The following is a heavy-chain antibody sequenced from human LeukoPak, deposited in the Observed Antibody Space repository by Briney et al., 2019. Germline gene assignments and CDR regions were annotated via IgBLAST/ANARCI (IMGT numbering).Heavy chain of an antibody. Sequence: SSETLSLTCAVSGGSISSGGYSWSWIRQPPGKGLEWIGSIHHTGSTYYNPSLKSRVTISVDTSKNQFSLKLSSVTAADTAVYYCARDREYSSSPRFDYWGQGTLVTVSS. J-gene: IGHJ4*02. D-gene: IGHD6-6*01. CDR1: GGSISSGGYS. V-gene: IGHV4-30-2*03. CDR2: IHHTGST. CDR3: ARDREYSSSPRFDY.